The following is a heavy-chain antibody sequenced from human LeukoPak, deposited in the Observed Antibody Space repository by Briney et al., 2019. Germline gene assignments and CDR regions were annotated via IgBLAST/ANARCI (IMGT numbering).Heavy chain of an antibody. Sequence: ASVKVSCTASGYTFTSYAMNWVRQAPGQGLEWMGWINTNTGNPTYAQGFTGRFVFSLDTSVSTAYLQISSLKAEDTAVYYCARSYDSSGYHGPYYFDYWGQGTLVTVSS. CDR2: INTNTGNP. J-gene: IGHJ4*02. D-gene: IGHD3-22*01. V-gene: IGHV7-4-1*02. CDR1: GYTFTSYA. CDR3: ARSYDSSGYHGPYYFDY.